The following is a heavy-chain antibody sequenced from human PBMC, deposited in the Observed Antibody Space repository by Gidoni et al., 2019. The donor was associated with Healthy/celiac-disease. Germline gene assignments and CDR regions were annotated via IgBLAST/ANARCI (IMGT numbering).Heavy chain of an antibody. D-gene: IGHD6-13*01. V-gene: IGHV3-15*01. J-gene: IGHJ4*02. CDR2: IKSKTDGGTT. Sequence: LEWVGRIKSKTDGGTTDYAAPVQGRFTIARDDSKNTLYLQRNSLKTEDTAVYYCTTDRGRIAAAPSDYWGQGTLVTVSS. CDR3: TTDRGRIAAAPSDY.